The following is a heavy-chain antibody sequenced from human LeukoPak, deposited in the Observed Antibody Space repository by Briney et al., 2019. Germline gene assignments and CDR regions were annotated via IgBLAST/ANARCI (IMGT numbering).Heavy chain of an antibody. CDR3: ARDVLLWFGDAFDI. CDR2: INTNTGNP. Sequence: ASVKVSCKASGYTFTSYAMNWVRQAPGQGLEWMGWINTNTGNPTYAQGFTGRFVFSLDTSVSTAYLQISSLKAEDTAVYYCARDVLLWFGDAFDIWGQGTTVTVSS. J-gene: IGHJ3*02. CDR1: GYTFTSYA. D-gene: IGHD3-10*01. V-gene: IGHV7-4-1*02.